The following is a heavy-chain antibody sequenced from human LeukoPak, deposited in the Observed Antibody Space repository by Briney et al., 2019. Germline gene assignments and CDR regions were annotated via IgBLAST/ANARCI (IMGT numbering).Heavy chain of an antibody. D-gene: IGHD6-19*01. CDR3: ARIAVAGRYFDY. CDR1: GGSFGGYY. Sequence: PSETLSLTCAVYGGSFGGYYWSWIRQPPGKGLEWIGEINHSGSTNYNPSLKSRVTISVDTSKNQFSLKLSSVTAADTAVYYCARIAVAGRYFDYWGQGTLVTVSS. V-gene: IGHV4-34*01. J-gene: IGHJ4*02. CDR2: INHSGST.